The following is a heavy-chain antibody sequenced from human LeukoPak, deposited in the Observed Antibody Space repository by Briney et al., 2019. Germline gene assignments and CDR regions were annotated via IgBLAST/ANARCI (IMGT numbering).Heavy chain of an antibody. Sequence: GGSLRLSCAASGFTFSSYAMSWVRQAPGKGLEWVSGISGSGDNTYYADSVKGRFTISRDNSKNTLYVQVNSLGTEDTAAYYCAKATTSYFDYWGQGTLVTVSS. V-gene: IGHV3-23*01. D-gene: IGHD1/OR15-1a*01. CDR1: GFTFSSYA. CDR3: AKATTSYFDY. CDR2: ISGSGDNT. J-gene: IGHJ4*02.